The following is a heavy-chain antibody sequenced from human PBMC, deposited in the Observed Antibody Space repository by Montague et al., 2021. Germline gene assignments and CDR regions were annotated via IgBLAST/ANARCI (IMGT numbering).Heavy chain of an antibody. Sequence: SETLSLTCTVSGGSINIRTYYWGWSRQPPGKGLEWIGNIDSRGKSSYTPSLKSRVAISLDKSRNHFSLRLTSVTAADTAIYFCARRTQYPAPWELETDNWGQGTLVIVSS. D-gene: IGHD1-1*01. J-gene: IGHJ4*02. CDR3: ARRTQYPAPWELETDN. V-gene: IGHV4-39*02. CDR2: IDSRGKS. CDR1: GGSINIRTYY.